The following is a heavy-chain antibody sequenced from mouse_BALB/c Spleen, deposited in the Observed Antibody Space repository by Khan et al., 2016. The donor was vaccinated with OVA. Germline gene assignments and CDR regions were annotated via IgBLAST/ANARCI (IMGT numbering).Heavy chain of an antibody. Sequence: DVQLQESGPGLVKPSQSLSLTCTVTGYSITSDYAWNWIRQFPGNKLEWMGFISYSGNNKHNPSLKSRFSITRDTSKNQFFLQLNSVTTEDTATYYCARVYGGDFDYWGQGTSLTVSS. V-gene: IGHV3-2*02. D-gene: IGHD1-1*01. CDR3: ARVYGGDFDY. CDR1: GYSITSDYA. J-gene: IGHJ2*02. CDR2: ISYSGNN.